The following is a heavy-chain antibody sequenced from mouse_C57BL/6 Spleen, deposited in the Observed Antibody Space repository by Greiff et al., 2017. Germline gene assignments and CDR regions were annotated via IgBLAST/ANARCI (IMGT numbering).Heavy chain of an antibody. V-gene: IGHV14-2*01. CDR1: GFNIKDYY. Sequence: EVQLQQSGAELVKPGASVKLSCTASGFNIKDYYMHWVKQRTEQGLEWIGRIDPEDGETKYAAKFQGKATLTADTSSNTAYLQLSSLTSEDTAVYYCARSGSYYDYDGGFAYWGQGTLVTVSA. J-gene: IGHJ3*01. D-gene: IGHD2-4*01. CDR3: ARSGSYYDYDGGFAY. CDR2: IDPEDGET.